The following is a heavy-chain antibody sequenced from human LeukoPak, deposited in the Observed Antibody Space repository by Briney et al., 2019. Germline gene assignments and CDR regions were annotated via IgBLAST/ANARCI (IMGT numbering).Heavy chain of an antibody. CDR3: ARLMITFGGVIAPFDY. V-gene: IGHV4-30-4*08. Sequence: PSQTLSLTCTVSGGSISSGDYYWSWIRQPPGKGLEWIGYIYYSGSTYYNPSLKSRVTMSVDTSKNQFSLKLSSVTAADTAVYYCARLMITFGGVIAPFDYWGQGTLVTVSS. J-gene: IGHJ4*02. D-gene: IGHD3-16*02. CDR2: IYYSGST. CDR1: GGSISSGDYY.